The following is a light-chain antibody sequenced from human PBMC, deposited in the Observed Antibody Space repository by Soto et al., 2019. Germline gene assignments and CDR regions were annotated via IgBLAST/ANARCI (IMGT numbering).Light chain of an antibody. CDR2: DAS. Sequence: DIHMTQSPSTLAASVGDRVTITCRASQSISSWLAWYQQKPGKAPKLLIYDASSLERGVPSRFSGSGSGTEFTLTISSLQPDDFATYYCQQYNTFSPWTFGQGTKVEI. CDR1: QSISSW. J-gene: IGKJ1*01. V-gene: IGKV1-5*01. CDR3: QQYNTFSPWT.